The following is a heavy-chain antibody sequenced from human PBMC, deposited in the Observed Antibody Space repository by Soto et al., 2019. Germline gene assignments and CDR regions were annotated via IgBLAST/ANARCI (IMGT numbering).Heavy chain of an antibody. Sequence: SVKVSCKASGGTFSSYAISWVRQAPGQGLEWMGGIIPIFGTANYAQKFQGRVTITADESTSTAYMELSSLRSEDTAVYYCARVRCSSTSCYKGYFDYWGQGTLVTVSS. V-gene: IGHV1-69*13. D-gene: IGHD2-2*02. CDR2: IIPIFGTA. J-gene: IGHJ4*02. CDR1: GGTFSSYA. CDR3: ARVRCSSTSCYKGYFDY.